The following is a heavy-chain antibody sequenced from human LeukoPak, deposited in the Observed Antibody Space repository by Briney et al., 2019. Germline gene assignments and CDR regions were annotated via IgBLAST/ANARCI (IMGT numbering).Heavy chain of an antibody. D-gene: IGHD5-12*01. Sequence: SETLSLTCTVSGGSISTYHWSWILQPPGKGLEWIGYSYYNGRTSYNPSLKSRVIISVDASKNQFSLRLTSVTTADTAVYFCARGGGYSGYDNYFDYWGQGALVTVSS. J-gene: IGHJ4*02. CDR3: ARGGGYSGYDNYFDY. CDR1: GGSISTYH. V-gene: IGHV4-59*01. CDR2: SYYNGRT.